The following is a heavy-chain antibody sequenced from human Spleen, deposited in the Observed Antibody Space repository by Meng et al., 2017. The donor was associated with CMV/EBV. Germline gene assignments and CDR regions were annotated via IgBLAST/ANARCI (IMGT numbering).Heavy chain of an antibody. Sequence: GESLKISCAVSGFTVSSKYMHWVRQAPEKGLEWVSVIYRGGNTYYGDSVKGRFTISRDNSKNTLYLQMNSLRAEDTAVYYCAKAQVATIPYGMDVWGQGTTVTVSS. CDR1: GFTVSSKY. D-gene: IGHD5-12*01. CDR2: IYRGGNT. CDR3: AKAQVATIPYGMDV. J-gene: IGHJ6*02. V-gene: IGHV3-53*01.